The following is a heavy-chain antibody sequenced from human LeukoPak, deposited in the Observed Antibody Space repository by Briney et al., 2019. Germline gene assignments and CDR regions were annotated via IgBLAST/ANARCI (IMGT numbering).Heavy chain of an antibody. J-gene: IGHJ5*02. CDR1: GGSISNHY. V-gene: IGHV4-59*11. D-gene: IGHD6-19*01. CDR3: ARGRSSLDL. CDR2: IFYSGNY. Sequence: SETLSLTCTVAGGSISNHYWSWIRQSPGKGLEWIAYIFYSGNYNYNPSLKSRVSISVDASKNQVSLNLTSVTAAATAVYYCARGRSSLDLWGQGALVTVSS.